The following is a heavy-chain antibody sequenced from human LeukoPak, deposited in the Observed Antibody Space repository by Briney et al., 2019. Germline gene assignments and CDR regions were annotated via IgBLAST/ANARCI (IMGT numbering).Heavy chain of an antibody. CDR3: AREEGTGWYFDY. CDR1: GDSVSSDSTT. J-gene: IGHJ4*02. CDR2: IYYRPKWFN. V-gene: IGHV6-1*01. D-gene: IGHD6-19*01. Sequence: SQTLSLTCAISGDSVSSDSTTWNWIRQSPSRGLEWLGRIYYRPKWFNDYAVAVKGRITINPDTSKNQFSLQLNSVTPEDTAVYFCAREEGTGWYFDYWGQGTLVTVSS.